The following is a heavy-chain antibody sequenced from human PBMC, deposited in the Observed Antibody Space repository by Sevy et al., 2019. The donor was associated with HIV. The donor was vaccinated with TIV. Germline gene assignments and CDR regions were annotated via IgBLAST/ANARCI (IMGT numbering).Heavy chain of an antibody. J-gene: IGHJ4*02. D-gene: IGHD5-18*01. CDR1: GGSISSYY. Sequence: SETLSLTCTVSGGSISSYYWSWIRQPPGKGLEWIGYIYYSGSTNYNPSLKSRVTISVDTSKNQFSLKLSSVTAADTTVYYCARSDTAMGLFDYWGQGTLVTVSS. CDR3: ARSDTAMGLFDY. CDR2: IYYSGST. V-gene: IGHV4-59*01.